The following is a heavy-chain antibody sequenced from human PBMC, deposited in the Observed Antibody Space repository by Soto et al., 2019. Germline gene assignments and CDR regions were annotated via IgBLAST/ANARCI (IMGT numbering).Heavy chain of an antibody. V-gene: IGHV3-74*03. Sequence: EVQLVESGGGLVQPGESLRLSCAASGFTFSYYWMHWVRQAQGKGLVWVSRIHSDGSSTTYADSVKDRFTISRDNARNTLYLQMNSLRAEDTAVYYCARGDRGAFDLWGQGTVLTVSS. CDR1: GFTFSYYW. CDR3: ARGDRGAFDL. D-gene: IGHD1-26*01. CDR2: IHSDGSST. J-gene: IGHJ3*01.